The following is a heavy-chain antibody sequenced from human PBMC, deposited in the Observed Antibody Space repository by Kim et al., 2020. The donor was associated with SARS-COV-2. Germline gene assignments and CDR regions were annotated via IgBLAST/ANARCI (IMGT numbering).Heavy chain of an antibody. V-gene: IGHV3-9*01. CDR3: TRDVVPGGADY. D-gene: IGHD6-6*01. CDR2: LSLDSDRK. J-gene: IGHJ4*02. Sequence: GGSLRLSCETSGFNFERFAVHWVRQAPGKGLEWVSGLSLDSDRKGYADSVKGRFTVSRDKAKDTLYLQMDSLRIEDTAFYYCTRDVVPGGADYWGQGTLVTVSS. CDR1: GFNFERFA.